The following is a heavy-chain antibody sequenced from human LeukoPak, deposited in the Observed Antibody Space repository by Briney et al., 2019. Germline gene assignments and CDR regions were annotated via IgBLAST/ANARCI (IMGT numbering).Heavy chain of an antibody. CDR2: ISPSADST. Sequence: GGSLRLSCAASGSTFSGYAMSWVRQAPGKGLEWVSAISPSADSTFYADSGKGRFTISRDNSKNTLYLQMNSLRAEDTAIYYCAKGIAARLGYYMDVWGKGTTVTVSS. V-gene: IGHV3-23*01. CDR1: GSTFSGYA. CDR3: AKGIAARLGYYMDV. D-gene: IGHD6-6*01. J-gene: IGHJ6*03.